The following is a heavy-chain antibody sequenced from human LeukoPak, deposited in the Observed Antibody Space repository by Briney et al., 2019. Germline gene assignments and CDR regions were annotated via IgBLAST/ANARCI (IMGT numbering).Heavy chain of an antibody. CDR2: ISYDGTNK. Sequence: GGSLRLSCAASGFTFSSSAMHWVRQAPGKGLEWVAIISYDGTNKYYADSVRGRFTISRDNSKSILSLQMNSLRAEDTAIYYCATYRQVLLPFESWGQGTLVTVSS. CDR1: GFTFSSSA. D-gene: IGHD5-18*01. CDR3: ATYRQVLLPFES. V-gene: IGHV3-30*04. J-gene: IGHJ4*02.